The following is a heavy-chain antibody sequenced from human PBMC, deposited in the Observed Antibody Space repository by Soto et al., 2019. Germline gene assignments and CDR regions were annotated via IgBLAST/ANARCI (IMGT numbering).Heavy chain of an antibody. CDR2: IYSGGST. D-gene: IGHD2-8*01. Sequence: GGSLRLSCAASGFTVSSNYMSWVRQAPGKGLEWVSVIYSGGSTYYADSVKGRFTISRDNSKNTLYLQMNSLRAEDTAVYSCARGVFNGHLFDYWGQGTLVTVSS. J-gene: IGHJ4*02. CDR1: GFTVSSNY. CDR3: ARGVFNGHLFDY. V-gene: IGHV3-53*01.